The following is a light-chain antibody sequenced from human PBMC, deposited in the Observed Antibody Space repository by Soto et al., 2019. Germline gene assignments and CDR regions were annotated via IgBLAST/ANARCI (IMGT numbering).Light chain of an antibody. CDR3: QQYYDPPYT. J-gene: IGKJ2*01. Sequence: DIVMTQSPDSLAVSLGERATINCKSSQSVLYSSNNRNYLSWYRQKPGQPPKLLIHWASTRESGVPDRFSGSGSGTDFTLTISSLQAEDVAVYYCQQYYDPPYTFGQGTKLEIK. CDR2: WAS. V-gene: IGKV4-1*01. CDR1: QSVLYSSNNRNY.